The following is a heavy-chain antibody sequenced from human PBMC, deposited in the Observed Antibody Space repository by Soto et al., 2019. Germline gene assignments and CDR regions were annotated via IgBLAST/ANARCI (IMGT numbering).Heavy chain of an antibody. CDR1: GGSISSYY. CDR2: IYYSGST. Sequence: SETLSLTCTVSGGSISSYYWSWIRQPPGKGLEWIGSIYYSGSTYYNPSLKSRVTISVDTSKNQFSLKLSSVTAADTAVYYCARLLDGLHFDYWGQGTLVTVSS. D-gene: IGHD3-9*01. CDR3: ARLLDGLHFDY. V-gene: IGHV4-39*01. J-gene: IGHJ4*02.